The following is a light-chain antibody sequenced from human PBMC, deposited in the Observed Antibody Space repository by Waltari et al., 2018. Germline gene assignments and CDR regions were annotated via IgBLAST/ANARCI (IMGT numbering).Light chain of an antibody. J-gene: IGLJ2*01. Sequence: QSMLTQPPSASGTPGQRVTISCSGSSSNIGSKPVNWYQHLPATAPRVLIYSNNQRPSGVPDRFSGSKSGTSASLAISGLQSEDEADYYCSSWDDSVIGPVFGGGTKLTVL. CDR3: SSWDDSVIGPV. CDR1: SSNIGSKP. CDR2: SNN. V-gene: IGLV1-44*01.